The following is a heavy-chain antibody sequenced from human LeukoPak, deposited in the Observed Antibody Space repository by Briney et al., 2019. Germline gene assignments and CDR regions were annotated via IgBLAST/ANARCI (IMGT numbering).Heavy chain of an antibody. V-gene: IGHV4-39*01. Sequence: SETLSLTCTVSGGSISSRNYCWGWFRQSPGKGLEWIAYICHSGSTYYNPSLKSRVTISVDTSKNHFSLMLTSVRAADTAVYHCARHPPHEDGDKRGFDFWGQGTLVTVSS. CDR3: ARHPPHEDGDKRGFDF. CDR2: ICHSGST. CDR1: GGSISSRNYC. D-gene: IGHD5-24*01. J-gene: IGHJ4*02.